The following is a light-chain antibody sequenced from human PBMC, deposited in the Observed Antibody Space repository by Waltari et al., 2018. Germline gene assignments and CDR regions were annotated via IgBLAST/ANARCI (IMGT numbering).Light chain of an antibody. CDR3: SSYVTGRTFV. J-gene: IGLJ1*01. CDR1: STDVDSYKY. V-gene: IGLV2-14*01. Sequence: QSALTQPASVSGSPGQSITISCTGTSTDVDSYKYVSWYRQYPGKAPKLIIFLVSNRPSGVSNRFSGSKSGNTASLTISGLQAEDEADYYCSSYVTGRTFVFGAGTKVTVL. CDR2: LVS.